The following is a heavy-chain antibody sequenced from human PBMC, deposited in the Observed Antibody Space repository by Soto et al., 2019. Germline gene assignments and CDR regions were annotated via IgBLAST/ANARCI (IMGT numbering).Heavy chain of an antibody. Sequence: QLRLVQSGPEVKKPGTSVKVSCKAATFTFTSSAVQWVRQARGQRLEWIGWIVVGSGNTKYAQNFQERVTITRDMSSGTAYLELSSLRSEDTAVYYCATHREGATYYCDYWGQGTLLTVSS. V-gene: IGHV1-58*01. CDR1: TFTFTSSA. CDR3: ATHREGATYYCDY. D-gene: IGHD1-26*01. CDR2: IVVGSGNT. J-gene: IGHJ4*02.